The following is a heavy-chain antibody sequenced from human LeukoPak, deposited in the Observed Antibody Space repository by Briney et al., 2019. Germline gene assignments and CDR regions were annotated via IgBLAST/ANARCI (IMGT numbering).Heavy chain of an antibody. CDR3: AREKFDY. CDR2: IKQDGSET. V-gene: IGHV3-7*03. Sequence: SGGSLRLSCAASGFTFSNYWMSWVRQAPGKGLEWVANIKQDGSETYYVGSMKGRFTISRDNAENSLYLQMNSLRAEDTAVYYCAREKFDYWGQGTLVTVSS. CDR1: GFTFSNYW. J-gene: IGHJ4*02.